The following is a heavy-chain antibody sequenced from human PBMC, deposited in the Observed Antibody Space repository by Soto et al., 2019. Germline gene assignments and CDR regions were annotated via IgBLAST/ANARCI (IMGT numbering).Heavy chain of an antibody. Sequence: PGGSLRLSCAASGFTFSSYGMHWVRQAPGKGLEWVAVIWYDGSNKYYADSVKGRFTISRDNSKNTLYLQMNSLRAEDTAVYYCARDQGDYVWGSYLDYWGQGTLVTVSS. D-gene: IGHD3-16*01. CDR2: IWYDGSNK. CDR3: ARDQGDYVWGSYLDY. CDR1: GFTFSSYG. V-gene: IGHV3-33*01. J-gene: IGHJ4*02.